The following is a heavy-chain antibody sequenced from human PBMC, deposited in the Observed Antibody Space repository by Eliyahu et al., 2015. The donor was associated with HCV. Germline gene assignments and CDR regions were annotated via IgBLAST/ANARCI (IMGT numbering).Heavy chain of an antibody. V-gene: IGHV2-70*04. CDR1: GFSLSTSGMR. J-gene: IGHJ3*02. D-gene: IGHD4-17*01. CDR2: IDWDDDK. Sequence: QVTLKESGPALVKPTQTLTLTCTFSGFSLSTSGMRVSWIRQPPGKALEWLARIDWDDDKFYSTSLKTRLTISKDTSKNQVVLTMTNMDPVDTATYYCARIRVYGDDAFDIWGQGTMVTVSS. CDR3: ARIRVYGDDAFDI.